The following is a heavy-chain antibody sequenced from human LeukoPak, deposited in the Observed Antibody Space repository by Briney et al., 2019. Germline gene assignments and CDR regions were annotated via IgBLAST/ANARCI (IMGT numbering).Heavy chain of an antibody. CDR1: GFTFSSYA. CDR3: AKEGPGGQWLDTFDY. D-gene: IGHD6-19*01. CDR2: ISGSGGST. J-gene: IGHJ4*02. V-gene: IGHV3-23*01. Sequence: GGSQRLSCTASGFTFSSYAMSWVRQAPGKGLEWVSAISGSGGSTYYADSVKGRFTISRDNSKNTLYLQMNSLRAEDTAVYYCAKEGPGGQWLDTFDYWGQGTLVTVSS.